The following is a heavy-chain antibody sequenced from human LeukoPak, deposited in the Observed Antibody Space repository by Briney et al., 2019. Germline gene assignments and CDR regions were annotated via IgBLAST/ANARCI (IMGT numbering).Heavy chain of an antibody. CDR1: GYSISSGYY. Sequence: PSETLSLTCTVSGYSISSGYYWGWIRQPPGKGLEWIGSIYHSGRTFYNPSLKSRVTISVDTSKNQFSLKLSSVTAADTAVYYCARELIQLWVMLGGYFDYWGQGTLVTVSS. CDR2: IYHSGRT. V-gene: IGHV4-38-2*02. J-gene: IGHJ4*02. CDR3: ARELIQLWVMLGGYFDY. D-gene: IGHD5-18*01.